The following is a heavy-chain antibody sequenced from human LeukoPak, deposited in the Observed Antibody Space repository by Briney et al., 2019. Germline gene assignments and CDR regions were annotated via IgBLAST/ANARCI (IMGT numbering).Heavy chain of an antibody. V-gene: IGHV4-59*01. CDR2: IYYSGST. Sequence: SETLSLTCTVSGGSISSYLWSWIRQPPGKGLEWIGYIYYSGSTNYNPSLKSRITILVDTSKNQFSLKVSSVAAADTAVYYCARGQYSGSCFDNWGQGSLVTVSS. D-gene: IGHD1-26*01. CDR3: ARGQYSGSCFDN. CDR1: GGSISSYL. J-gene: IGHJ4*02.